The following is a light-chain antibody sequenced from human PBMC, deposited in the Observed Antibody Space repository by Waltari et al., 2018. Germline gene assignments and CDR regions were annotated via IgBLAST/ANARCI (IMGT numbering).Light chain of an antibody. CDR1: QSDSSY. V-gene: IGKV3-11*01. CDR2: DAS. CDR3: QQRST. Sequence: RAPPPCRASQSDSSYLGWYQQKPGQAPRLLIYDASNRATDIPARFSGSGSGTDFTLTISSLEPEDFALYYCQQRSTFGQGTKVEIK. J-gene: IGKJ1*01.